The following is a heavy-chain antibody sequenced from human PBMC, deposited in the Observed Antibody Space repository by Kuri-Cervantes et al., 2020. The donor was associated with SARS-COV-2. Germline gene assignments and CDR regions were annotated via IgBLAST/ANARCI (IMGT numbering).Heavy chain of an antibody. D-gene: IGHD2-8*01. J-gene: IGHJ6*04. CDR2: ISRSGDVS. V-gene: IGHV3-23*01. CDR3: AKEERGEGFGNGEYYYYHYGMNV. CDR1: GFTFSHYG. Sequence: GGSLRLSWAPSGFTFSHYGMNWVRQAPGKGLEWVSGISRSGDVSYYADSVKGRFTVSRDNSKNTRYLQINSLRAEDTAVYYCAKEERGEGFGNGEYYYYHYGMNVWARGPS.